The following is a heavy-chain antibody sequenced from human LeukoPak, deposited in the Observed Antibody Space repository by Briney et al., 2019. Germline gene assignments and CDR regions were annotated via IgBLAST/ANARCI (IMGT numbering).Heavy chain of an antibody. CDR1: GFTFSSYS. J-gene: IGHJ4*02. CDR2: ITTGSTYI. D-gene: IGHD2/OR15-2a*01. V-gene: IGHV3-21*01. CDR3: ARGRNMDF. Sequence: GGSLRLSCAASGFTFSSYSMNWVRQAPGKGLEWVSSITTGSTYIFYADSVQGRFTISRDNAKNSLYLQMNSLRAEDTAVYYCARGRNMDFWGQGTLVTVSS.